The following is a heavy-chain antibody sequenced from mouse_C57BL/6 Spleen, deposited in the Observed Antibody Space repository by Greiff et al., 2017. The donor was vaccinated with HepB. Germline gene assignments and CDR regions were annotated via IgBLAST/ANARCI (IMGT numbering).Heavy chain of an antibody. J-gene: IGHJ1*03. Sequence: QVTLKVSGPELVKPGASVKISCKASGYAFSSSWMNWVKQRPGKGLEWIGRIYPGDGDTNYNGKFKGKATLTADKSSSTAYMQLSSLTSEDSAVYFCAREHYGSTPRYFDVWGTGTTVTVSS. CDR3: AREHYGSTPRYFDV. CDR2: IYPGDGDT. D-gene: IGHD1-1*01. V-gene: IGHV1-82*01. CDR1: GYAFSSSW.